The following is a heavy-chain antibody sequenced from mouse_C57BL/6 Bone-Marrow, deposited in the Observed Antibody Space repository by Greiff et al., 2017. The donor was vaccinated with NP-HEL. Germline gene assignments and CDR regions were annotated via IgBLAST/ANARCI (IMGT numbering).Heavy chain of an antibody. CDR3: ARRTMITTVGYYFDY. J-gene: IGHJ2*01. V-gene: IGHV1-75*01. CDR1: GYTFTDYY. Sequence: VKLMESGPELVKPGASVKISCKASGYTFTDYYINWVKQRPGQGLEWIGWIFPGSGSTYYNEKFKGKATLTVDKSSSTAYMLLSSLTSEDSAVYFCARRTMITTVGYYFDYWGQGTTLTVSS. D-gene: IGHD2-4*01. CDR2: IFPGSGST.